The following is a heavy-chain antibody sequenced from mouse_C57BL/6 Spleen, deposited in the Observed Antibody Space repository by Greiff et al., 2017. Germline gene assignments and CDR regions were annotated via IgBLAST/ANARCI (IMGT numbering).Heavy chain of an antibody. J-gene: IGHJ2*01. CDR2: IDPETGGT. Sequence: VQLQQSGAELVRPGASVTLSCKASGYTFTDYEMHWVKQTPVHGLEWIGAIDPETGGTAYNQKFKGKAILTADKSASSAYMELRILTSEDSAVYYCTDYSYYFDYWGQGTTLTVSS. CDR1: GYTFTDYE. CDR3: TDYSYYFDY. V-gene: IGHV1-15*01. D-gene: IGHD2-13*01.